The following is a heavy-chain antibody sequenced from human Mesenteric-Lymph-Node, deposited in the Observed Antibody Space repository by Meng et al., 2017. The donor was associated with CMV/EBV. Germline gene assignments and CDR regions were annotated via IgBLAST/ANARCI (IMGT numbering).Heavy chain of an antibody. CDR1: GGSISTTSYY. V-gene: IGHV4-39*07. CDR2: IYYTGIT. D-gene: IGHD3-10*01. J-gene: IGHJ5*02. CDR3: ARVKYGSTNWFDP. Sequence: SETLSLTCTVSGGSISTTSYYWGWIRQTPGKGLEWIGNIYYTGITYYNPSLKSRVTISVDTSKNQFSLKLRSVTAADTAVYYCARVKYGSTNWFDPWGQETLVTVSS.